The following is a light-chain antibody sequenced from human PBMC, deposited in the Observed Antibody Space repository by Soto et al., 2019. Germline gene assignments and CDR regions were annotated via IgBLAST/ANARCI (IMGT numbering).Light chain of an antibody. CDR1: SSDVGGYDY. V-gene: IGLV2-14*03. CDR3: SSYSSSATNDV. CDR2: DVN. Sequence: QPVLTQPASVSGSPGQSITISCTGTSSDVGGYDYVSWYQQHPGKAPKVIIYDVNNRPSGVSSRFSGSKSGNTASLSISGLQAEDEADYYCSSYSSSATNDVFGSGTKVTVL. J-gene: IGLJ1*01.